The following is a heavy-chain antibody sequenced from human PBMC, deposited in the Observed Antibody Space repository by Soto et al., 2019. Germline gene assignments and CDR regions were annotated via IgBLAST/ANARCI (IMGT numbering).Heavy chain of an antibody. V-gene: IGHV3-23*01. Sequence: PGGSLRLSCAASGFTFSSYAMSWVRQAPGKWLEWVSAISGSGGSTYYADSVKGRFTISRDNSKNTLYLQMNSLRAEDTAVYYCAKSDSSEWYDDVDYGGQEXLVTVYS. CDR3: AKSDSSEWYDDVDY. D-gene: IGHD6-19*01. J-gene: IGHJ4*02. CDR2: ISGSGGST. CDR1: GFTFSSYA.